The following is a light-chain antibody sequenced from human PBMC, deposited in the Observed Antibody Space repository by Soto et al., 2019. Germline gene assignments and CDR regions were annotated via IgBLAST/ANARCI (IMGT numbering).Light chain of an antibody. J-gene: IGLJ1*01. CDR3: CSYTRSGTLI. Sequence: QSALPKPASVSVSPGQSITISCVGTSGDIGDYNYVSWYQQHPGKVPKVIIYDVSNRPSGVSYRFSGTKSGNTASLTVSGLQAEDEADYYCCSYTRSGTLIFGTGTKVTVL. CDR2: DVS. V-gene: IGLV2-14*01. CDR1: SGDIGDYNY.